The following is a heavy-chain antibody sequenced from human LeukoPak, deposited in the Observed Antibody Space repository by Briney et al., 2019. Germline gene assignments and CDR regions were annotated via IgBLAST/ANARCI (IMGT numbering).Heavy chain of an antibody. CDR2: INHSGST. V-gene: IGHV4-34*01. J-gene: IGHJ5*02. Sequence: PSETLSLTCAVYGGSFSGYYWSWIRQPPGKGLEWIGEINHSGSTNYNPSLKSRVTISVDKSKNQFSLKLNSVTAADTAVYYCARGYRVIYGPEGFDPWGQGTLVTVSS. CDR1: GGSFSGYY. D-gene: IGHD2/OR15-2a*01. CDR3: ARGYRVIYGPEGFDP.